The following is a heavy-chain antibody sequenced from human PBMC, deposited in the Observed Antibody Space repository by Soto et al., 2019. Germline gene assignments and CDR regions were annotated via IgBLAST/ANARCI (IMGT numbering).Heavy chain of an antibody. V-gene: IGHV3-7*01. CDR2: IKQDGSEK. D-gene: IGHD6-19*01. CDR3: ARGAGAMGV. CDR1: GFSFSTSW. Sequence: GGSLRLSCAASGFSFSTSWMTWVRQAPGKGLEWVANIKQDGSEKYYVDSVKGRFTISRDNAKNSLYLQMNSLRAEDTAVYYCARGAGAMGVWGQGTMVTVSS. J-gene: IGHJ6*02.